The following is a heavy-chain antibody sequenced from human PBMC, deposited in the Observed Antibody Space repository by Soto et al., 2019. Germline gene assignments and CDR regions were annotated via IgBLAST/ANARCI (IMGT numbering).Heavy chain of an antibody. CDR2: IYHSGST. CDR1: GGSISSSNW. CDR3: ARVAVAGTRVDY. J-gene: IGHJ4*02. Sequence: QVQLQESGPGLVKPSGTLSLTCAVSGGSISSSNWWRWVRQPPGQGLEWIGEIYHSGSTNYNPSLKSRVTISVDQSMNQFPLKLSSVSVADTAVYYCARVAVAGTRVDYCGQGTLVTVSS. V-gene: IGHV4-4*02. D-gene: IGHD6-19*01.